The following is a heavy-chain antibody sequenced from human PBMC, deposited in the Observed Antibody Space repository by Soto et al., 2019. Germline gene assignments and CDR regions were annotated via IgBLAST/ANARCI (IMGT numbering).Heavy chain of an antibody. CDR3: EGMRRNWFDP. CDR2: ITAYNGNT. V-gene: IGHV1-18*04. J-gene: IGHJ5*02. CDR1: GYTFTSYG. D-gene: IGHD2-8*01. Sequence: GSVKVSCKASGYTFTSYGISWVRQAPGQGLEWMGWITAYNGNTNYAQKLQGRVTMTTDTSTSRAYMELRSMRSDDTAVYYCEGMRRNWFDPWGQGTLVTVSS.